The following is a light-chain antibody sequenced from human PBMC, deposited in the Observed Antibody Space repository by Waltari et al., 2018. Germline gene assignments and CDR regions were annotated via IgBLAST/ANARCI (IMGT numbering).Light chain of an antibody. V-gene: IGLV4-69*01. CDR2: VNSGGSH. CDR3: QTWDTATHVI. CDR1: SGHSDYA. Sequence: QVVLTQSPSASASLGASVKLTCTLSSGHSDYAIAWHQQQPEKGPRYLMKVNSGGSHIKGDGIPDRFSGSSYGAERYLTISSLQSEDEADYYCQTWDTATHVIFGGGTKLTVL. J-gene: IGLJ2*01.